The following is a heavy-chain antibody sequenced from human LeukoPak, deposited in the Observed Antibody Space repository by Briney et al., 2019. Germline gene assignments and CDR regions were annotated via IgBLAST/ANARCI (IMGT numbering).Heavy chain of an antibody. CDR3: AKKIFLDV. V-gene: IGHV4-34*01. CDR1: GGSFSGYY. J-gene: IGHJ6*04. Sequence: SETLSLTCAVYGGSFSGYYWSGIRQPPGKGLEWIGEINHSGSTNYNPSLKSRVIISIDLSKSQLCLKLGSVTAADTAVYYCAKKIFLDVWGKGTPVTVSS. CDR2: INHSGST.